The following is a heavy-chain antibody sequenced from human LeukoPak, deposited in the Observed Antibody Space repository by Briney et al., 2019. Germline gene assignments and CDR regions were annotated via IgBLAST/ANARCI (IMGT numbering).Heavy chain of an antibody. CDR1: GYSFSSGYY. CDR3: ARGNYGALDF. Sequence: SETLSLTCAVSGYSFSSGYYWGWIRQPPGKGLEWIASINHTGSTYYSPSLKSRVTMSLDTSKNQFSLRLRSVTAADTAVYYCARGNYGALDFWGQGTLVTVSS. D-gene: IGHD4-11*01. J-gene: IGHJ4*02. V-gene: IGHV4-38-2*01. CDR2: INHTGST.